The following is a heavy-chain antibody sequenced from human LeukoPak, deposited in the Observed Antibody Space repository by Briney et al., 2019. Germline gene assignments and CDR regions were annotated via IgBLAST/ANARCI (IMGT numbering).Heavy chain of an antibody. CDR2: IYAGDTDT. D-gene: IGHD3-22*01. CDR3: SRRSSLGGSSGYYSDCYYYYGMDV. V-gene: IGHV5-51*01. J-gene: IGHJ6*01. Sequence: GESLMICAKGAGYSFTSYWIGWVREMRGKVLEWMGIIYAGDTDTSYTPSFQDQVNTSAAQCISTAYLQWSSLKASDTAMYYCSRRSSLGGSSGYYSDCYYYYGMDVWGQGTTGTVSS. CDR1: GYSFTSYW.